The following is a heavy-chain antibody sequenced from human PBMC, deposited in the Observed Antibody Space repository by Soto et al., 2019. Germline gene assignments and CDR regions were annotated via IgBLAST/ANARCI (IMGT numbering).Heavy chain of an antibody. CDR2: ISGKNGNT. D-gene: IGHD2-15*01. V-gene: IGHV1-18*04. CDR1: GYTFISHG. J-gene: IGHJ6*02. CDR3: ARVSSSIVVVPDYGMDV. Sequence: QVQLVQSGVEVKKPGASVKVSCKASGYTFISHGISWLRQAPGQGLEWMGWISGKNGNTNYAQKLQGRVTLTTDTSTSTAYMELRSLRSDDTAVYYCARVSSSIVVVPDYGMDVWGQGTKVTVSS.